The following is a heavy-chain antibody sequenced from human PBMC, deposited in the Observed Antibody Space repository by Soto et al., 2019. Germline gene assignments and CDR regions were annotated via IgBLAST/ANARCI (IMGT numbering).Heavy chain of an antibody. Sequence: PGGSLRLSCAASGFTFSGSAMHWVRQASGKGLEWVGRIRSKANSYATAYAASVKGRFTISRDDSKNTAYLQMNSLETEDTAVYYRTSFLNPADSSAFDIWGQGTMVTVSS. CDR1: GFTFSGSA. CDR2: IRSKANSYAT. V-gene: IGHV3-73*01. J-gene: IGHJ3*02. CDR3: TSFLNPADSSAFDI. D-gene: IGHD3-22*01.